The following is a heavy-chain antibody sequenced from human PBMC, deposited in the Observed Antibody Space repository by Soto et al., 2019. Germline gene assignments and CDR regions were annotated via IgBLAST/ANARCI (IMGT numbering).Heavy chain of an antibody. J-gene: IGHJ4*02. CDR1: GYTFTSYA. V-gene: IGHV1-3*05. CDR3: ARSIVVVTALDY. CDR2: INAGSGNT. D-gene: IGHD2-21*02. Sequence: QVQLVQSGAEEKKPGASVKVSCKASGYTFTSYAMHWVRQAPGQRLEWMGWINAGSGNTKYSQKFQGRVTITRDTSASTAYREMSSLRSEDTAVYYCARSIVVVTALDYWGQGTLVTVSS.